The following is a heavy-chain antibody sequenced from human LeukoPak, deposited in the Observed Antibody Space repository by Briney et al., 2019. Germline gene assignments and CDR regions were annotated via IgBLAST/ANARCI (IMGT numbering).Heavy chain of an antibody. CDR1: GYSITSGYY. Sequence: PSETLSLICTVSGYSITSGYYWVWIRQPPGKGLEWIGSIYHSGSTYYNPSLKSRVTTTVDASKNQFSLKLSSVTAADTALYYCAREDYGSSAYYWDYWGQGTLVTVFS. D-gene: IGHD3-22*01. CDR3: AREDYGSSAYYWDY. V-gene: IGHV4-38-2*02. CDR2: IYHSGST. J-gene: IGHJ4*02.